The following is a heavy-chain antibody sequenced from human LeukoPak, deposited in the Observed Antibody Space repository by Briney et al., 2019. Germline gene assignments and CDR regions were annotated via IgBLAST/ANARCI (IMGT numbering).Heavy chain of an antibody. D-gene: IGHD3-3*01. V-gene: IGHV4-61*01. CDR2: IYYSGST. CDR3: ARAPLSGFWSGYYYDY. CDR1: GGSFSSGSYY. J-gene: IGHJ4*02. Sequence: SETLSLTCTVSGGSFSSGSYYWSWIRQPPGKGLEWIGYIYYSGSTNYNPSLKSRVTISVDTSKNQFSLKLSSVTAADTAVYYCARAPLSGFWSGYYYDYWGQGTLVTVSS.